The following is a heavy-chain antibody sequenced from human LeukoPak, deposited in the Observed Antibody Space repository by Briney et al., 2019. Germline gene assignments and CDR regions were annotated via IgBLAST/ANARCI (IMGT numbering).Heavy chain of an antibody. D-gene: IGHD3-10*01. CDR2: INHRGST. V-gene: IGHV4-34*01. J-gene: IGHJ6*03. Sequence: SETLSLTCAIYGGSFSGYYWSWIRQPPGKGLEWIGEINHRGSTNYNPSLKSRVTISVDTSKNQFSLKLSSVTAADTAVYYCARVASRVRGYAYMDVWGKGTTVTISS. CDR3: ARVASRVRGYAYMDV. CDR1: GGSFSGYY.